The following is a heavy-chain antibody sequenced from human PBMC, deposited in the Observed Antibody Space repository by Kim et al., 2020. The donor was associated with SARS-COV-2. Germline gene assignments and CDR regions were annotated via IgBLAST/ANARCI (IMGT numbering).Heavy chain of an antibody. Sequence: AGSLKARFTISSATSKNTRNLQIHSLLAEDTAVYYCARVKSRYYYGMDVWGQGTTVTVSS. CDR3: ARVKSRYYYGMDV. V-gene: IGHV3-33*01. J-gene: IGHJ6*02.